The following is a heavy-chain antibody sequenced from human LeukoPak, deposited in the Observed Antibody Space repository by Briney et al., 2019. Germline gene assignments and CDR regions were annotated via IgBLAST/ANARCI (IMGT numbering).Heavy chain of an antibody. CDR1: GFALSGYL. CDR2: VTSDGSVT. V-gene: IGHV3-74*01. CDR3: ARSSFPYYFDY. Sequence: GGSLRLSCAASGFALSGYLMHWVRQAPGEGLVWVSHVTSDGSVTNYADSVKGRFTISRDNAKSTVYLQMYSLRAEDTAVYYCARSSFPYYFDYWGQGSLVTVSS. J-gene: IGHJ4*02. D-gene: IGHD3-16*01.